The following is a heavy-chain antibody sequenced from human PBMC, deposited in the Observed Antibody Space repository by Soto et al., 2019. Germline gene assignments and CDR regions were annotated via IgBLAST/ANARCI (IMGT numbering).Heavy chain of an antibody. Sequence: GGSLRLSCAASGFIFSSYGMSWVRQAPGKGLEWVSAISGSGGSTYYADSVKGRFTISRDNSKNTLYLQMNSLRAEDTAVYYCAKDLIVEVAYFAYWGQGTLVTVSS. CDR3: AKDLIVEVAYFAY. CDR1: GFIFSSYG. D-gene: IGHD2-2*01. CDR2: ISGSGGST. V-gene: IGHV3-23*01. J-gene: IGHJ4*02.